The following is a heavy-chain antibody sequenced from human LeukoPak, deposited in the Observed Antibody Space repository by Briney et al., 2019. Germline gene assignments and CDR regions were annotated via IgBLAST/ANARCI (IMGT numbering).Heavy chain of an antibody. D-gene: IGHD3-10*01. CDR1: GYTFTSYD. V-gene: IGHV1-8*01. J-gene: IGHJ4*02. CDR3: ARFNYGSGSLDDY. CDR2: MSPNSGNT. Sequence: ASVKVSCKASGYTFTSYDINWVRQATGQGLEWMGWMSPNSGNTGYAQKFQGRVTMTRNTSISTAYMELSSLRSEDTAVYYCARFNYGSGSLDDYWGQGTLVTVSS.